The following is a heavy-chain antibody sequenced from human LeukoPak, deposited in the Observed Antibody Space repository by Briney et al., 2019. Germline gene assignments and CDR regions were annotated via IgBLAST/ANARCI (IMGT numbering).Heavy chain of an antibody. Sequence: GESLKISCRGSGYSFTYWIAWVRQMPGEGLEWMGIIHPVNSDTRYSPSFQGQVTISVDKSISTAYLQWSSLKASDTAMYYCARQDGAAKFFFDYWSQGTLVTVSS. D-gene: IGHD2-15*01. V-gene: IGHV5-51*01. CDR2: IHPVNSDT. CDR1: GYSFTYW. J-gene: IGHJ4*02. CDR3: ARQDGAAKFFFDY.